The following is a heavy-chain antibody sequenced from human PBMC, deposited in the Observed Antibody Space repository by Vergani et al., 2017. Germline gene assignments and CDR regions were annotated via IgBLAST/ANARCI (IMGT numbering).Heavy chain of an antibody. CDR3: ATGAGPFDI. V-gene: IGHV4-61*02. D-gene: IGHD7-27*01. Sequence: QLQLQESGPGLVKPSQTLSLTCPVSGASISSVGYYWTWIRQSAGKGLEWIGRLCPSGSTNYKPSLKSRVTMSIDTSKNQFSLKLTSVTAADTAVYYCATGAGPFDIWCQGTLVTVSS. J-gene: IGHJ4*02. CDR2: LCPSGST. CDR1: GASISSVGYY.